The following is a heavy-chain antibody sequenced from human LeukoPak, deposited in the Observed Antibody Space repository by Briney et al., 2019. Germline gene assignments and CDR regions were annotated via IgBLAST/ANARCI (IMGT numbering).Heavy chain of an antibody. Sequence: PGGSLRLSCAASGFTFSSYAMSWVRQAPGKGLEWVSAISGSGGSTYYADSVKGRFTISRDNSKNTLYLQMNSLKAEDTAVYYCAKDSQLYSSSLDYWGQGTLVTVSS. V-gene: IGHV3-23*01. CDR1: GFTFSSYA. CDR2: ISGSGGST. J-gene: IGHJ4*02. CDR3: AKDSQLYSSSLDY. D-gene: IGHD6-13*01.